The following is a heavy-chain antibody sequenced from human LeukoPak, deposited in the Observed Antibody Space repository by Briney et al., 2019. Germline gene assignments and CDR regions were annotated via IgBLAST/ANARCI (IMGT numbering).Heavy chain of an antibody. CDR1: GYSITSGFS. CDR2: INHRGDT. Sequence: PSETLSLTCAVSGYSITSGFSWGWIRQSPGKGLEWIAEINHRGDTNYNPSVKSRVTISVDTSKNQFSLKVTSLTAADTAVYYCARGPTISETGYFDYWGQGTLVTVSS. J-gene: IGHJ4*03. CDR3: ARGPTISETGYFDY. D-gene: IGHD1-1*01. V-gene: IGHV4-34*01.